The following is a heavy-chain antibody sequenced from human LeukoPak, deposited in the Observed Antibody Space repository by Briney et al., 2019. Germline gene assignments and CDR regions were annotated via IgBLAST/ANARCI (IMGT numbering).Heavy chain of an antibody. Sequence: PSETLSLTCAVSGGSISSSNWWSWVRQPPGKGLEWIGEIYHSGSTNYNPSLKGRVTISVDKSKNQFSLKLSSVTAADTAVYYCARVSGSYPQLDPWGQGTLVTVSS. V-gene: IGHV4-4*02. CDR2: IYHSGST. D-gene: IGHD1-26*01. CDR3: ARVSGSYPQLDP. CDR1: GGSISSSNW. J-gene: IGHJ5*02.